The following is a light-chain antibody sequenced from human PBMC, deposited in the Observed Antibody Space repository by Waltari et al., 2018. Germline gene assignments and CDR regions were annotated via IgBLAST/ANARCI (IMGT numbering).Light chain of an antibody. CDR3: SSYVGRNNVI. J-gene: IGLJ2*01. Sequence: QSALTQPPSAAGSPGQSVTISCTATSGDVGGYNYVSRYQQHPGKAPKLLIFEVTKRPSGVPDRFSGSKSGNTASLTVSGLQADDEAYYYCSSYVGRNNVIFGGGTKLTVL. CDR1: SGDVGGYNY. CDR2: EVT. V-gene: IGLV2-8*01.